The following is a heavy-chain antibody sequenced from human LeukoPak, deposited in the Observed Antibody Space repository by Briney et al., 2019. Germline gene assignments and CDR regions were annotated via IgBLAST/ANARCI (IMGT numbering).Heavy chain of an antibody. D-gene: IGHD6-13*01. V-gene: IGHV4-59*08. CDR2: IYSSGTS. Sequence: SEILSLTCTVSGGSISNYFWSWIRQPPGKGLEWIGYIYSSGTSNYNPSLKSRVTMSVDTSKNQFSLKLSSVTAADTAVYYCAKNSGFSSSWYMHYWGQGNMVTVSS. CDR1: GGSISNYF. J-gene: IGHJ4*02. CDR3: AKNSGFSSSWYMHY.